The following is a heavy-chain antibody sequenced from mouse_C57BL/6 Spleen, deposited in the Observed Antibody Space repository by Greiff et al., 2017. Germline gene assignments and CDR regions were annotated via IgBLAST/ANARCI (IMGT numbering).Heavy chain of an antibody. V-gene: IGHV1-82*01. D-gene: IGHD3-2*02. Sequence: QVQLMQSGPELVKPGASVKISCKASGYAFSSSWMNWVKQRPGKGLEWIGRIYPGDGDTNYNGKFKGQATLTADKSSSTAYMQLSSLTSEDSAVYFCARTAQAPFAYWGQGTLVTVSA. CDR2: IYPGDGDT. J-gene: IGHJ3*01. CDR1: GYAFSSSW. CDR3: ARTAQAPFAY.